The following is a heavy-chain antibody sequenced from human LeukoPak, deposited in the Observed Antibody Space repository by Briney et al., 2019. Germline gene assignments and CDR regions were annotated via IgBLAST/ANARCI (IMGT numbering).Heavy chain of an antibody. CDR1: GLTFSSYA. Sequence: GGSLRLSCAASGLTFSSYAMSWVRQAPGKGLEWVSVISGSGGSIYYADSVKGRFTISRDNSKSTLYLQMNSLRAEDTAVYYCAKDMVRGATSWFDPWGQGTLVTVSS. CDR2: ISGSGGSI. J-gene: IGHJ5*02. CDR3: AKDMVRGATSWFDP. D-gene: IGHD3-10*01. V-gene: IGHV3-23*01.